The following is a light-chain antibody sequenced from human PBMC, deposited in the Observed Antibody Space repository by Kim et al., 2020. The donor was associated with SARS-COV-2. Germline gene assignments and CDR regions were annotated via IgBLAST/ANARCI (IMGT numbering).Light chain of an antibody. CDR1: QSISTY. CDR2: ASS. CDR3: QQSYNTPYT. J-gene: IGKJ2*01. V-gene: IGKV1-39*01. Sequence: DIQMTQSPSSLSASVGDRVTITCRASQSISTYLNWYQQKPGKAPKLLMYASSTLQSGVPSRFSGSGSGTDFTLTINSLEPEDFATYYCQQSYNTPYTFGQGTKLGI.